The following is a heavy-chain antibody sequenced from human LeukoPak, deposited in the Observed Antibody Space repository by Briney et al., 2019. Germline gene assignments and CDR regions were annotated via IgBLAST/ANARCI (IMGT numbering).Heavy chain of an antibody. CDR1: GGSISSYY. CDR2: IYYSGST. Sequence: SETLSLTCTVSGGSISSYYWSWIRQPPGKGLEWIGYIYYSGSTNYNPSLKSRVTISVDTSKNQFSLKLSSVTAADTAVYYCARATVVTNSDYWGQGTLVTVSS. D-gene: IGHD4-23*01. CDR3: ARATVVTNSDY. V-gene: IGHV4-59*01. J-gene: IGHJ4*02.